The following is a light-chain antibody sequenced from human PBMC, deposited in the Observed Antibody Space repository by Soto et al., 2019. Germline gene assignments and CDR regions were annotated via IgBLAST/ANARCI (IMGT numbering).Light chain of an antibody. CDR1: QSISSE. CDR2: GAS. V-gene: IGKV3-15*01. J-gene: IGKJ2*01. CDR3: QQGHNWPLT. Sequence: EIVMTQSPATLSVSPGERATLSGRASQSISSELAWYQQKPGQPPRLLIYGASTRATGVPARFTGSGSGSDFTLTISGLQSADFAVYYCQQGHNWPLTFGQGTRLEI.